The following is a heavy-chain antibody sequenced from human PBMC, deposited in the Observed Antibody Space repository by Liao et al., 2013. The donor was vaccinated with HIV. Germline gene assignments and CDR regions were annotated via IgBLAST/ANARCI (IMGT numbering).Heavy chain of an antibody. CDR1: GGSISSSY. Sequence: QVQLQESGPGLVKPSETLSLTCTVSGGSISSSYWSWIRRPAGKGLEWIGRIYGSGGTSYNPSLESRVTLSLDTSKNQFSLRLTSVTAADTAVYYCASRITISGVAIPHALDVWGQGTMVAVSS. V-gene: IGHV4-4*07. CDR3: ASRITISGVAIPHALDV. J-gene: IGHJ3*01. CDR2: IYGSGGT. D-gene: IGHD3-3*01.